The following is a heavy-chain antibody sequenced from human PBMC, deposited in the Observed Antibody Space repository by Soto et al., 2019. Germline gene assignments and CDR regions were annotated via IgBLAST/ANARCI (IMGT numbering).Heavy chain of an antibody. J-gene: IGHJ6*02. V-gene: IGHV5-10-1*01. D-gene: IGHD3-3*01. CDR2: IDPSDSYT. CDR1: GYSFTSYW. CDR3: ARVFARALDGNSGYYYYGMDV. Sequence: GESLKISCKGSGYSFTSYWISWVRQMPGKGLEWMGRIDPSDSYTNYSPSFQGHVTISADKSISTAYLQWSSLKASDTAMYYCARVFARALDGNSGYYYYGMDVWGQGTTVTVS.